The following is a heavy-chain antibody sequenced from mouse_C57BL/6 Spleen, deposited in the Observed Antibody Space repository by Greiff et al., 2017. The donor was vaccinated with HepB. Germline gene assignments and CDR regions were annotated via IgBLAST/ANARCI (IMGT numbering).Heavy chain of an antibody. D-gene: IGHD3-2*01. CDR2: IDPDTGGT. J-gene: IGHJ3*01. CDR1: GYTFTDYE. Sequence: VQLQQSGAELVRPGASVTLSCKASGYTFTDYEMHWVKQTPGHGLEWIGAIDPDTGGTAYNQKFKGKAILTADKSSSTAYMELRSLTSEDSAVYYCTSEETTAFAYWGQGTLVTVSA. CDR3: TSEETTAFAY. V-gene: IGHV1-15*01.